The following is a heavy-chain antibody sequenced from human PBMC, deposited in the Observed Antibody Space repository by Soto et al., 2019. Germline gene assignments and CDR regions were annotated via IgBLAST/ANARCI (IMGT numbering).Heavy chain of an antibody. V-gene: IGHV3-30*03. Sequence: GGSLRLSCAGSGFTFSDYDMSWIRQAPGKGLEWVALISDDGRNTFYPDSVKGRFSISRDNSKNTVYLQMNSLRAEDTAVYYCAREHYYGSGSYYKPGFYFDYWGKGTLVTVSS. CDR2: ISDDGRNT. D-gene: IGHD3-10*01. CDR1: GFTFSDYD. CDR3: AREHYYGSGSYYKPGFYFDY. J-gene: IGHJ4*02.